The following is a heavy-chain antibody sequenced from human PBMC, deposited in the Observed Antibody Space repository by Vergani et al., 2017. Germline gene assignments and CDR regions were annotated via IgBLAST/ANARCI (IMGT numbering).Heavy chain of an antibody. Sequence: EVQLVESGGGLVKPGGSLRLSCAASGFTFSTCSLNWVRQAPGKGLEWVSSISGSSIYIYYADSVKGRFTISRDNAKNSLYLQMNSLRAEDTAVYYCARDPGYCSGGSCYVEEGGDYWGQGTLVTVSS. CDR1: GFTFSTCS. D-gene: IGHD2-15*01. CDR3: ARDPGYCSGGSCYVEEGGDY. V-gene: IGHV3-21*01. J-gene: IGHJ4*02. CDR2: ISGSSIYI.